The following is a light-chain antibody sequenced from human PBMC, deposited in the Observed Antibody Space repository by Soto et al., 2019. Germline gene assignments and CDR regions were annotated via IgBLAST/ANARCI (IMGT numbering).Light chain of an antibody. V-gene: IGKV3-15*01. CDR2: GAS. J-gene: IGKJ1*01. Sequence: EIVLTQSPGTLSLSPGEGATLSCRASQSVSSYLAWYQQKPGQAPRLLIYGASTRATGIPARFSGSGSGTEFTLTISSLLSEDFAVYYCQQYNNWPPWTFGQGTKVDIK. CDR1: QSVSSY. CDR3: QQYNNWPPWT.